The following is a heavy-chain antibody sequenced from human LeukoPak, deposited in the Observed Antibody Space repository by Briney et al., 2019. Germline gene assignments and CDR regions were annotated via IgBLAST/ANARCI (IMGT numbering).Heavy chain of an antibody. CDR3: AKADYDFWSGYALSMGFDY. V-gene: IGHV3-23*01. Sequence: GGSLTPSCAASGFTLSSYAMSWVRQAPGKGLEWVSAISGSGGSTYYADSVKGRFTISRDNSKNTLYLQMNSLRAEDTAVYYCAKADYDFWSGYALSMGFDYWGQGTLVTVSS. CDR1: GFTLSSYA. CDR2: ISGSGGST. J-gene: IGHJ4*02. D-gene: IGHD3-3*01.